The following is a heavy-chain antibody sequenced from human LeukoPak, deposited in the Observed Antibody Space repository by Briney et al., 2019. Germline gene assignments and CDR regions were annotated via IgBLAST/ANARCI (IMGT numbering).Heavy chain of an antibody. J-gene: IGHJ3*02. V-gene: IGHV4-61*02. CDR1: GGSISSGSYY. CDR3: ARGTYSSGYYWVARAFDI. CDR2: IYTSGST. D-gene: IGHD3-22*01. Sequence: PSQTLSLTCTVSGGSISSGSYYWSWIRQPAGKGLEWIGRIYTSGSTNYNPSLKSRVTISVDTSKNQFSLKLSSVTAADTAVYYCARGTYSSGYYWVARAFDIWGQGTMVTVFS.